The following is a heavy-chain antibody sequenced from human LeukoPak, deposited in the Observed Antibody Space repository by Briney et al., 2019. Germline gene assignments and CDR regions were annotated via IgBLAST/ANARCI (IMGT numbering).Heavy chain of an antibody. J-gene: IGHJ4*02. V-gene: IGHV3-48*03. CDR2: ISGGGSTI. D-gene: IGHD3-10*01. CDR3: ARDRYYGSGIFDY. CDR1: GFTFSSYA. Sequence: GGSLRLSCAASGFTFSSYAMHWVRQAPGKGLEWISYISGGGSTIYYADSVKGRFTISRDNAKNSLYLQMNSLRAVDTAVYYCARDRYYGSGIFDYWGQGTLSTVSS.